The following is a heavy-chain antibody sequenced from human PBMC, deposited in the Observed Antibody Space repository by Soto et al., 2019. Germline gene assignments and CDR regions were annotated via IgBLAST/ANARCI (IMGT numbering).Heavy chain of an antibody. J-gene: IGHJ6*02. V-gene: IGHV4-39*01. D-gene: IGHD3-9*01. CDR3: ARRLLYFAPFKNYDIVS. CDR1: GGSISSSSYY. CDR2: IYYSGST. Sequence: PSETLSLTCTVSGGSISSSSYYWGWIRQPPGKGLEWIGSIYYSGSTYYNPSLKSRVTISVDTSKNQFSLKLSSVTAADTAVYYCARRLLYFAPFKNYDIVSWGQGPTVTVS.